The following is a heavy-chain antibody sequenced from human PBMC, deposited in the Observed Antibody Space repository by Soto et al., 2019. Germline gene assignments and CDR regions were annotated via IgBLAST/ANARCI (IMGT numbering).Heavy chain of an antibody. Sequence: GESLKISCKGSGYSFTSYRLGWVRQMPGKGLEWIGIIYPGDSDTRYSPSFQGQVTISADKYISTAYLQWSSLKASDTAMYYCAINGITATTDYYYGMDVWGQGPTVTVSS. D-gene: IGHD1-7*01. CDR2: IYPGDSDT. CDR3: AINGITATTDYYYGMDV. J-gene: IGHJ6*02. V-gene: IGHV5-51*01. CDR1: GYSFTSYR.